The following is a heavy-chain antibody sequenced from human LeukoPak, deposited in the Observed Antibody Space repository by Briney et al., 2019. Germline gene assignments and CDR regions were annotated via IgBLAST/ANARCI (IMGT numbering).Heavy chain of an antibody. Sequence: GGSLRLFCAASGFTFRSYGKHCVRQAPGKGLECVAVISYDGSNKYYADFVKGRFTFSRDNSKNTLYLQMNSLRAEDTAVYYCAKAYCGGDCHIDYCGQGKLVTVSS. CDR2: ISYDGSNK. CDR3: AKAYCGGDCHIDY. CDR1: GFTFRSYG. V-gene: IGHV3-30*18. J-gene: IGHJ4*02. D-gene: IGHD2-21*02.